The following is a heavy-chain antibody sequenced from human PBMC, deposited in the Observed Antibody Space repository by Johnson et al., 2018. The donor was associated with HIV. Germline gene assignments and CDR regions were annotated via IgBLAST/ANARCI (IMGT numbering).Heavy chain of an antibody. CDR3: AKDFPKWEDGDAFDI. V-gene: IGHV3-43D*03. CDR2: ISWDGGNT. D-gene: IGHD1-26*01. J-gene: IGHJ3*02. CDR1: GFTFDDYA. Sequence: VQLVESGGVVVQPGGSLILSCAASGFTFDDYAMHWVRQAPGKGLELVSLISWDGGNTYYADAVKCRFIISRDNNKNSLYLQMNSLRAEDTALYYCAKDFPKWEDGDAFDIWGQGTMVTVSS.